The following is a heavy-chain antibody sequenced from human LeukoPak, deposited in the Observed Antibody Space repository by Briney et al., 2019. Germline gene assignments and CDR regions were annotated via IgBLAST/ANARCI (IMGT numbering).Heavy chain of an antibody. CDR3: ARGGRRITMIVVVDTRGPYFDY. CDR1: GGSFSGYY. CDR2: INHSGST. V-gene: IGHV4-34*01. D-gene: IGHD3-22*01. Sequence: ETLSLTCAVYGGSFSGYYWSWIRQPPGKGLEWIGEINHSGSTNYNPSLKSRVTISVDTSKNQFSLKLSSVTAADTAVYYCARGGRRITMIVVVDTRGPYFDYWGQGTLVTVSS. J-gene: IGHJ4*02.